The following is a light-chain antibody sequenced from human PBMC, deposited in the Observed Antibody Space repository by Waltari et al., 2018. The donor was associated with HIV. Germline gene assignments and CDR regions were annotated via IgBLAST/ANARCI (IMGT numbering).Light chain of an antibody. J-gene: IGLJ1*01. CDR2: EVS. CDR3: SSYTTSSTLV. V-gene: IGLV2-14*01. CDR1: RSYGGGYTY. Sequence: QSALTQPASVSGSPGQSLTISCSGTRSYGGGYTYVSWYQQHPGKAPKLIMYEVSNRPSGISHRFSGSKSDNTASLTISGLQAEDEADYYCSSYTTSSTLVFGTGTKVSVL.